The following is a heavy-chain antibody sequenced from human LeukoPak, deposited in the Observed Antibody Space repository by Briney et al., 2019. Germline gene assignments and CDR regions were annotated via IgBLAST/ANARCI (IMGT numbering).Heavy chain of an antibody. CDR1: GFTFSSYA. CDR3: AKGPRPIAVAGTREFGY. V-gene: IGHV3-23*01. CDR2: ISGSGGST. J-gene: IGHJ4*02. Sequence: GGSLRLSCAASGFTFSSYAMSWVRQAPGKGLEWVSAISGSGGSTYYADSVKGRFTISRDNSKNTLYLQMNSLRAEDTAVYYCAKGPRPIAVAGTREFGYWGQGTLVTVSS. D-gene: IGHD6-19*01.